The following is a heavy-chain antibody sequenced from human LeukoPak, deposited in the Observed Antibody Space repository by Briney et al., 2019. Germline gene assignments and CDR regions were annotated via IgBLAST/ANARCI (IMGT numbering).Heavy chain of an antibody. CDR3: ARFAVAGTQYYYYYYMDV. Sequence: SETLSLTCAVYGGSFSGYYWSWIRQPPGKGLEWIGEINHSGSTNNNPSLKSRVTISVDTSKNQFSLKLSSVTAADTAVYYCARFAVAGTQYYYYYYMDVWGKGTTVTVSS. CDR2: INHSGST. V-gene: IGHV4-34*01. D-gene: IGHD6-19*01. J-gene: IGHJ6*03. CDR1: GGSFSGYY.